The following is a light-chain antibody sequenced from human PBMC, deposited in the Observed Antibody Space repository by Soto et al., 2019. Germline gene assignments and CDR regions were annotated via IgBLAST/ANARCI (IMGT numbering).Light chain of an antibody. J-gene: IGKJ4*01. V-gene: IGKV3-20*01. Sequence: EIVMTQSPATLSVSPGERATLSFRASQSVSSYLAWYQQKPGQAPRLLIYGVSSRATGIPDRFSGSGSGTDFTLTISRLEPEDFAVYYCQQYVTSPLTFGGGTKVDIK. CDR3: QQYVTSPLT. CDR2: GVS. CDR1: QSVSSY.